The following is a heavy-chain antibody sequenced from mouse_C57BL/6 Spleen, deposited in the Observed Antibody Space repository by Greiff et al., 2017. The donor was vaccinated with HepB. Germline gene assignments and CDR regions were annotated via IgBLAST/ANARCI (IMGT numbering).Heavy chain of an antibody. V-gene: IGHV5-17*01. J-gene: IGHJ3*01. CDR2: ISSGSSTI. D-gene: IGHD1-1*01. CDR1: GFTFSDYG. Sequence: EVKVVESGGGLVKPGGSLKLSCAASGFTFSDYGMHWVRQAPEKGLEWVAYISSGSSTIYYADTVKGRFTISRDNAKNTLFLQMTSLRSEDTAMYYCASPVPLLLRSSFAYWGQGTLVTVSA. CDR3: ASPVPLLLRSSFAY.